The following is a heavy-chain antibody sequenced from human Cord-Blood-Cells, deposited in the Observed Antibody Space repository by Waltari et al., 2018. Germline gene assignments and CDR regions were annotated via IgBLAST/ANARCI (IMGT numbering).Heavy chain of an antibody. CDR1: GGSFSGYY. D-gene: IGHD1-26*01. Sequence: QVQLQQWGAGLLKPSETLSLTCAVYGGSFSGYYWSWIRQPPGKGLEWIGEINHSGSTNYNPSLESRVTISVDTSKNQFSLKLSSVTAADTAVYYCARGKSGSYYWFDPWGQGTLVTVSS. CDR3: ARGKSGSYYWFDP. J-gene: IGHJ5*02. CDR2: INHSGST. V-gene: IGHV4-34*01.